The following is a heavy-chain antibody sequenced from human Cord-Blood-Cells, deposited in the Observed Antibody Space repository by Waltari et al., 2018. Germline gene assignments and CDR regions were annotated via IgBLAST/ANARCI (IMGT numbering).Heavy chain of an antibody. Sequence: QESGPGLVKPSETLSLTCTVSGGSISSHYWSWIRQPPGKGLEWIGYIYYSGSTNYNPSLKSRVTISVDTSKNQFSLKLSSVTAADMAVYYCARVFGYSYGYFDYWGQGTLVTVSS. CDR3: ARVFGYSYGYFDY. D-gene: IGHD5-18*01. V-gene: IGHV4-59*11. CDR2: IYYSGST. CDR1: GGSISSHY. J-gene: IGHJ4*02.